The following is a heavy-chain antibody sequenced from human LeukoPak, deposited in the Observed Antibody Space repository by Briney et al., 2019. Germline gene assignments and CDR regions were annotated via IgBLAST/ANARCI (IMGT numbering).Heavy chain of an antibody. Sequence: PGGSLRLSCAASGFTFSSYAMHWVRQAPGKGLEWVAVISYDGSNKYYADSVKGRFTISRDNSKNTLYLQMNSLRAEDTAVYYCARGSITMVRGVIPEYYFDDWGQGTLVTVSS. CDR3: ARGSITMVRGVIPEYYFDD. CDR2: ISYDGSNK. CDR1: GFTFSSYA. J-gene: IGHJ4*02. D-gene: IGHD3-10*01. V-gene: IGHV3-30-3*01.